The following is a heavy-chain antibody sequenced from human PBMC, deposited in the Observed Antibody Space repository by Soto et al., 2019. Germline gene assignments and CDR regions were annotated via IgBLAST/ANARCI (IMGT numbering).Heavy chain of an antibody. J-gene: IGHJ6*02. D-gene: IGHD6-19*01. Sequence: QVQLVQSGAEVKKPGSSVKVSCKASGGTFSSYAISWVRQAPGQGLEWMGGIIPIFGTANYAQKFQGRVTITADKSTSTAYMELSSLRSEDTAVYYCESTIGTSVWYRALPRYYGMDVCGQGTTVTVSS. CDR2: IIPIFGTA. V-gene: IGHV1-69*06. CDR3: ESTIGTSVWYRALPRYYGMDV. CDR1: GGTFSSYA.